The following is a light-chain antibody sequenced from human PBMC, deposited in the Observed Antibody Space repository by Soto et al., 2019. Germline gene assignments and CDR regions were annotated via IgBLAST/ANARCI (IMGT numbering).Light chain of an antibody. CDR1: QSVSSSY. Sequence: EMVLTQSPGTLSLSPGERATLSCRASQSVSSSYLAWYQQKPGQAPRLLIYGASSRATGIPDRFIGSGSGTDFTLTISRLEPEDFAVYYCQQYGSSPSFGQGTKVEIK. V-gene: IGKV3-20*01. CDR3: QQYGSSPS. J-gene: IGKJ1*01. CDR2: GAS.